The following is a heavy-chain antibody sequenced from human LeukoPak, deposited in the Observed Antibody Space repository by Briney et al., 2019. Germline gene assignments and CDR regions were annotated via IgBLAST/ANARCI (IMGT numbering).Heavy chain of an antibody. Sequence: PGRSLRLSCAASGFTFDDYAMHWVRQVPGKGLEWVSGISGSGGSTYYADSVKGRFTISRDNSKNTLYLQMNSLRAEDTAVYYCAKVPADPSEPLPPHSFDIWGQGTMVTVSS. J-gene: IGHJ3*02. CDR1: GFTFDDYA. V-gene: IGHV3-23*01. D-gene: IGHD2-2*01. CDR2: ISGSGGST. CDR3: AKVPADPSEPLPPHSFDI.